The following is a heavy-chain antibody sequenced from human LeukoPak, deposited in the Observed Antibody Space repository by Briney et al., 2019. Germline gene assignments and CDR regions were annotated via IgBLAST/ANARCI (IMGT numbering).Heavy chain of an antibody. J-gene: IGHJ4*02. CDR1: GGTFSSYA. CDR3: ARGAAMVYYFDY. Sequence: ASVKVSCKASGGTFSSYAISWVRQAPGQGLEWMGIINPSGGSTSYAQKFQGRVTMTRDTSTSTVYMELSSLRSEDTAVYYCARGAAMVYYFDYWGQGTLVTVSS. V-gene: IGHV1-46*01. D-gene: IGHD5-18*01. CDR2: INPSGGST.